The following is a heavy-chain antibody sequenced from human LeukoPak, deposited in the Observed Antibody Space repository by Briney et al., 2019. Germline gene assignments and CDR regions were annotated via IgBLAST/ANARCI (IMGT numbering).Heavy chain of an antibody. J-gene: IGHJ6*02. Sequence: GGSLRLSCAASGFTFSTCAMSWVRQAPGKGLEWVSGISGTTSGTYYADSVKGRFTISRDNSKNTLFLQVNSLRAEDTAVYYCAKVRTYYYHGLDVWGQGTTVTVSS. D-gene: IGHD1-14*01. V-gene: IGHV3-23*01. CDR1: GFTFSTCA. CDR3: AKVRTYYYHGLDV. CDR2: ISGTTSGT.